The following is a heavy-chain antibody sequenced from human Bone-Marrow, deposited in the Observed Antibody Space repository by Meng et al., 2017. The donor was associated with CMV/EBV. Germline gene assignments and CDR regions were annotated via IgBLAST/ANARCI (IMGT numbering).Heavy chain of an antibody. Sequence: GESLKISCAASGFTFSNYAMHWVRQAPGKGLEWVTFIRYDGTNTYYADSVKGRFTISRDNPKKMLYLQMSTLRPEDTALYYCAKDPEGFSSAFDSWGRGTLVTVSS. J-gene: IGHJ4*02. CDR3: AKDPEGFSSAFDS. CDR2: IRYDGTNT. CDR1: GFTFSNYA. D-gene: IGHD6-19*01. V-gene: IGHV3-30*02.